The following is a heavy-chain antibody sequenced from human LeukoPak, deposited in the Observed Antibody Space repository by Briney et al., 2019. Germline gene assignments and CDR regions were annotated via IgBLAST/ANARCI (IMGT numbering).Heavy chain of an antibody. CDR3: ARAASLDY. D-gene: IGHD2-2*01. CDR1: GYTFSSYH. Sequence: ASVKVSCKASGYTFSSYHIHWVRQAPGQGLEWMGWINTNTGKPTYAQGFTGRFVFSLDSSVSTAYLQINSLNAEGTAVYYCARAASLDYWGQGTLVTVSS. CDR2: INTNTGKP. J-gene: IGHJ4*02. V-gene: IGHV7-4-1*02.